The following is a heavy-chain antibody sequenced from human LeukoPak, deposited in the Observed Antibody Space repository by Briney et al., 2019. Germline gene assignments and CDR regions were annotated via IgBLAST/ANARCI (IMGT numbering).Heavy chain of an antibody. V-gene: IGHV3-21*01. Sequence: GGSLRLSRAASGFTFSSYSMNWVRQAPGKGLEWVSSISSSSSYIYYADSVKGRFTISRDNAKNSLYLQMNSLRAEDTAVYYCASLYSDYFDYWGQGTLVTVSS. CDR3: ASLYSDYFDY. D-gene: IGHD2-15*01. CDR1: GFTFSSYS. CDR2: ISSSSSYI. J-gene: IGHJ4*02.